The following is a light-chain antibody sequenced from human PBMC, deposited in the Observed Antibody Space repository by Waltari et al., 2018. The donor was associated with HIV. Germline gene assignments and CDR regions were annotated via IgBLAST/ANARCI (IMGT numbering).Light chain of an antibody. CDR3: ASWDDGLSGHV. V-gene: IGLV1-47*01. J-gene: IGLJ1*01. CDR2: RNE. CDR1: NSNIGRTF. Sequence: QSTLTQPPSLSGTPGQRLPIPCSANNSNIGRTFVFWYRQVPGTAPSLLVYRNEQRPSGVVDRFSGSRSGASASLVIGGLRVEDEADYYCASWDDGLSGHVFGGGTTVSV.